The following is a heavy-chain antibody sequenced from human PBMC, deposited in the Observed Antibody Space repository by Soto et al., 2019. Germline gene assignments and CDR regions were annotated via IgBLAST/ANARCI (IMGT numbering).Heavy chain of an antibody. Sequence: QVQLVQSGAEVKKPGSSVKVSCKASGGTFSNYAFSWVRQAPGQGLEWLGGIMPIFGRPDYAQKFRDRVTITADESTSSAHVELSSLRSEDSAGYYCAIWLKEAGIGGNYYSGMAVWGQGTTVTVSS. CDR2: IMPIFGRP. D-gene: IGHD6-19*01. J-gene: IGHJ6*02. CDR1: GGTFSNYA. CDR3: AIWLKEAGIGGNYYSGMAV. V-gene: IGHV1-69*12.